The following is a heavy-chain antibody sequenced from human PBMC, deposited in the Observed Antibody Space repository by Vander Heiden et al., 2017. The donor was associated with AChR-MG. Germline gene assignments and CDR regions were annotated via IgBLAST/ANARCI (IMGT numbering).Heavy chain of an antibody. J-gene: IGHJ6*03. Sequence: QVQLQESGPGLVKSSGTLTLTCRVPGTSITGSNWSSWVRQPPGQGLEWIGEIYYSGSTNYNPSLKSRVTISVDKSKNQFSLKLSSVTAADTAVYYCARDGASSSIHPYYYYMDVWGRGTTVTVSS. D-gene: IGHD6-13*01. CDR2: IYYSGST. CDR3: ARDGASSSIHPYYYYMDV. V-gene: IGHV4-4*02. CDR1: GTSITGSNW.